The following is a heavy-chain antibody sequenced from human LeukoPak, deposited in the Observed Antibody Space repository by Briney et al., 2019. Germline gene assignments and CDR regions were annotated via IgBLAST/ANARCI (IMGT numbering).Heavy chain of an antibody. D-gene: IGHD3-10*01. CDR3: VRRSTFYSGSGSYPHFDS. V-gene: IGHV3-74*01. J-gene: IGHJ4*02. CDR2: INSDGSST. Sequence: PGGSLRLSRAASGFTLSGYWMHWIRQVPGKGLVWVSDINSDGSSTSYANSVKGRFTISRDNAKNKVYLQMTNLRAEDTAVYYCVRRSTFYSGSGSYPHFDSWGRGTLVTVSS. CDR1: GFTLSGYW.